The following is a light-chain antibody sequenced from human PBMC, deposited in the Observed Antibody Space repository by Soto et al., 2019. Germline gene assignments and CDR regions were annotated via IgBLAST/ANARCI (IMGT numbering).Light chain of an antibody. CDR1: QSVSTNY. Sequence: EIVLTQSPGTLSLSPGERATLSCRASQSVSTNYLAWYQRKPGQAPRLLIYGASSRATDIPNRFSGSGSGIDFTLTSTRLKAEDFAVYYCQQYGSSPPTFGQGTKVEIK. J-gene: IGKJ1*01. CDR2: GAS. V-gene: IGKV3-20*01. CDR3: QQYGSSPPT.